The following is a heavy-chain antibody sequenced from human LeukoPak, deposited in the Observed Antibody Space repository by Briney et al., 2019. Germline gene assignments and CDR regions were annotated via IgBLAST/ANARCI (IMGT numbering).Heavy chain of an antibody. CDR3: ARGDRSWNYYDY. V-gene: IGHV4-38-2*02. CDR2: IHHSGSP. CDR1: GYSLSSDYY. J-gene: IGHJ4*02. D-gene: IGHD6-13*01. Sequence: SETLSLTCIVSGYSLSSDYYWGWIRAPPREGLEWIGSIHHSGSPYYNPSLKSRVTISVDTSKNQFSLKLNSVTAADTAVYYCARGDRSWNYYDYWGQGTLVTVSS.